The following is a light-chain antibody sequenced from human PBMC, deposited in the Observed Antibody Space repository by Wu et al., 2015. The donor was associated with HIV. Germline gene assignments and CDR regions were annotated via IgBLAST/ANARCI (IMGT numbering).Light chain of an antibody. CDR3: QQYKTSPWT. J-gene: IGKJ1*01. CDR2: QAS. CDR1: QSIDDW. Sequence: DIQMTQSPLSLSASVGDSVTITCRASQSIDDWLAWYQQAPGKAPKLLIYQASKLEVRVPSRFRGSGSGAEYTLTISSLQADDFATYHCQQYKTSPWTFGQGTKVEMK. V-gene: IGKV1-5*03.